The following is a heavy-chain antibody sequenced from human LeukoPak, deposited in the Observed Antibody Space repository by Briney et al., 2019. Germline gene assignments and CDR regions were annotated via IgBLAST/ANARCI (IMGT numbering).Heavy chain of an antibody. Sequence: APVKVSCKVSGYTLTELSMHWVRQAPGKGLEWMGGFDPEDGETIYAQKFQGRVTMTEDTSTDTAYMELSSLRSEDTAVYYCATSSVGRITMVRGTSRASFDPWGQGTLVTVSS. CDR1: GYTLTELS. D-gene: IGHD3-10*01. V-gene: IGHV1-24*01. CDR3: ATSSVGRITMVRGTSRASFDP. J-gene: IGHJ5*02. CDR2: FDPEDGET.